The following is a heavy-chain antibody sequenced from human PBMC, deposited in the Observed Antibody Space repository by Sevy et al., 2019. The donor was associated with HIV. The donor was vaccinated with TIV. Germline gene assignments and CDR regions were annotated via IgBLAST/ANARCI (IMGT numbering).Heavy chain of an antibody. J-gene: IGHJ4*02. CDR2: IYYSGST. CDR1: GGTISSYY. Sequence: SETLSLTCTVSGGTISSYYWSWIRQPPAKGLEWIGYIYYSGSTNYNPSLKSRVTISVDTSKNQFSLKLSSVTAADTAVYYCARHGRDGYNVYYFDYWGQGTLVTVSS. V-gene: IGHV4-59*08. CDR3: ARHGRDGYNVYYFDY. D-gene: IGHD5-12*01.